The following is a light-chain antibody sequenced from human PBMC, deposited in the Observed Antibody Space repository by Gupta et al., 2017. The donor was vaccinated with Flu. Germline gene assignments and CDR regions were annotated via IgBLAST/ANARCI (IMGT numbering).Light chain of an antibody. CDR2: AAS. Sequence: SSLSASGGDRVTITCRASQSISSYLNWYQQKPGKAPKLLIYAASSLQSGVPSRFSGSGSGTDFTLTISSRQPEDFATYYCQQSYSTPPWTFGQGTKVEIK. CDR1: QSISSY. J-gene: IGKJ1*01. V-gene: IGKV1-39*01. CDR3: QQSYSTPPWT.